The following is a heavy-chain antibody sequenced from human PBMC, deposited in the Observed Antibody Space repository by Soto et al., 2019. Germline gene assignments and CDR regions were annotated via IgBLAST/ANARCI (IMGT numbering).Heavy chain of an antibody. CDR2: IYSGGST. CDR1: GFTVSSNY. Sequence: EVQLVESGGGLVQPGGSLRLSCAASGFTVSSNYMSWVRQAPGKGLEWVSVIYSGGSTYYADSVKGRFTISRDNSKNTLYLQMNSLRAEDTAVYYCARDSLLTTHPRYYSYYMDVWGKGTTVTVSS. J-gene: IGHJ6*03. V-gene: IGHV3-66*01. D-gene: IGHD3-16*02. CDR3: ARDSLLTTHPRYYSYYMDV.